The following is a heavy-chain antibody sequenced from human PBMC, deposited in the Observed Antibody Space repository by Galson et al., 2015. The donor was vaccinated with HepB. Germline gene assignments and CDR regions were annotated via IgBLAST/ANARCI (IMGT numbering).Heavy chain of an antibody. CDR2: IYWDDDK. J-gene: IGHJ3*02. V-gene: IGHV2-5*02. CDR3: AHRPYSSRGKDAFDI. D-gene: IGHD6-13*01. CDR1: GFSLSTSGVG. Sequence: PALVKPTQTLTLTCTFSGFSLSTSGVGVGWIRQPPGKALEWLALIYWDDDKRYSPSLKSRLTITKDTSKNQVVLTMTNMDPVDTATYYCAHRPYSSRGKDAFDIWGQGTMVTVSS.